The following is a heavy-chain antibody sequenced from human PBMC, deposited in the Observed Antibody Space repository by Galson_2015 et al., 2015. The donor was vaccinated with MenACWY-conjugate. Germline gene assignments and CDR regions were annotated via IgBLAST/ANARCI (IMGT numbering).Heavy chain of an antibody. CDR1: GFTFSSYA. CDR2: ISGSGGST. V-gene: IGHV3-23*01. D-gene: IGHD1-26*01. Sequence: SLRLSCAASGFTFSSYAMSWVRQAPGKGLEWVSAISGSGGSTYYADSVKGRFTISRDNSKNTLYLQMNSLRAEDTAVYYCAKDPRSYYKGRGGSYYFDSWGQGPLVTVSS. J-gene: IGHJ4*02. CDR3: AKDPRSYYKGRGGSYYFDS.